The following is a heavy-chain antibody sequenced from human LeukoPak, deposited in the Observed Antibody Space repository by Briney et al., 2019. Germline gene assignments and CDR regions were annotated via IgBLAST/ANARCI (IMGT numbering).Heavy chain of an antibody. Sequence: PGGSLRLSCAASGLSFSNNWMSWVRQAPGKGLEWVANIKQDGSEKYYVDSVKGRFTISRDNAKNSLYLQMTSLRAEDTAVYSCARAKTADFFDYWGQGTLVTVSS. J-gene: IGHJ4*02. V-gene: IGHV3-7*01. CDR3: ARAKTADFFDY. CDR1: GLSFSNNW. D-gene: IGHD2-21*02. CDR2: IKQDGSEK.